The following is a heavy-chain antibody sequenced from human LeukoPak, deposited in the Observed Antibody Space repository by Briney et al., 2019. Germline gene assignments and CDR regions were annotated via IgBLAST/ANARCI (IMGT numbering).Heavy chain of an antibody. Sequence: PGVPLRLLCAASGYIFNRYWMLGVPDAPGGALVGVSRIKCDGSSRRHADCVKGRFTISRDNAKNALYLQMNSLRAEDTAVYYCANPIGSSGSYDDAFDIWGQGTMVTVSS. D-gene: IGHD1-26*01. J-gene: IGHJ3*02. CDR2: IKCDGSSR. CDR1: GYIFNRYW. V-gene: IGHV3-74*01. CDR3: ANPIGSSGSYDDAFDI.